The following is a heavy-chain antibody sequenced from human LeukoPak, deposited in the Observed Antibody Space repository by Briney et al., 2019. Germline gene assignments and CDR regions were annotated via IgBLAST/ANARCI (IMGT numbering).Heavy chain of an antibody. V-gene: IGHV3-30*03. CDR1: GFTFSSYS. Sequence: PGGSLRLSCAASGFTFSSYSMNWVRQAPGKGLEWVAVISYDGNNKYYADSVKGRFTISRDNSKNTLYLQMNSLRAEDTAVYYCARDRMATGDYWGQGTLVTVSS. CDR2: ISYDGNNK. CDR3: ARDRMATGDY. D-gene: IGHD5-24*01. J-gene: IGHJ4*02.